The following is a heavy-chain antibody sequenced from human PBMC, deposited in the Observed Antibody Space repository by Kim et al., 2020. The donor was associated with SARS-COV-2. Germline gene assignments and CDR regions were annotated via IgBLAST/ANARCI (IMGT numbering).Heavy chain of an antibody. CDR1: GFTFSSYA. V-gene: IGHV3-30*04. D-gene: IGHD3-10*01. J-gene: IGHJ6*02. CDR2: ISYDGSNK. Sequence: GGSLRLSCAASGFTFSSYAMHWVRQAPGKGLEWVAVISYDGSNKYYADSVKGRFTISRDNSKNTLYLQMNSLRAEDTAVYYCARGQKMVRGVIIQGPSYGMDVWGQGTTVTVSS. CDR3: ARGQKMVRGVIIQGPSYGMDV.